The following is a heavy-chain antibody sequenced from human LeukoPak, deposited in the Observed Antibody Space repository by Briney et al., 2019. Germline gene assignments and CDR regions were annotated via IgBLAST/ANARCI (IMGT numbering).Heavy chain of an antibody. V-gene: IGHV4-59*01. CDR1: GGSISSNY. CDR2: IYHSGST. CDR3: ARSDVYGVVYWYFDL. D-gene: IGHD4-17*01. J-gene: IGHJ2*01. Sequence: PSETLSLTCTVSGGSISSNYWSWIRQPPGKGLEWIGYIYHSGSTNYNPSLKSRVTISVDTSKKQFSLRLSSVTAADTAVYYCARSDVYGVVYWYFDLWGRGTLVTVSS.